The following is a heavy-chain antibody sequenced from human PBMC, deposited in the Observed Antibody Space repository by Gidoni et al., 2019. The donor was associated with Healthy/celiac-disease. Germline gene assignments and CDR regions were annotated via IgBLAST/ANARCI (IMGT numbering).Heavy chain of an antibody. CDR2: SSSTI. CDR3: ARVGRSTYYYDSSGYFFDY. D-gene: IGHD3-22*01. V-gene: IGHV3-48*02. Sequence: SSSTIYYADSVKGRFTISRDNAKNSLYLQMNSLRDEDTAVYYCARVGRSTYYYDSSGYFFDYWGQGTLVTVSS. J-gene: IGHJ4*02.